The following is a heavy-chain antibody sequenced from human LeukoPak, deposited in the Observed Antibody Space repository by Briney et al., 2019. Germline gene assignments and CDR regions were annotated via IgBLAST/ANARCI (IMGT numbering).Heavy chain of an antibody. CDR1: AFTFSSYS. J-gene: IGHJ4*02. Sequence: GGSLRLSCAASAFTFSSYSMNWVRQAPGKGLEWVSYISSSSSSIYYADSVKGRFTISRDNARNSLYLQLNSLKTEDTGMYYCARDAHYYDDSGHPFDYWGQGTLVTVSS. D-gene: IGHD3-16*01. CDR2: ISSSSSSI. V-gene: IGHV3-48*04. CDR3: ARDAHYYDDSGHPFDY.